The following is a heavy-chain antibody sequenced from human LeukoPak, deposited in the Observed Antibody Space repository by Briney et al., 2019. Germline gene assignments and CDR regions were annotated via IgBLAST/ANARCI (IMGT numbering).Heavy chain of an antibody. V-gene: IGHV1-2*02. D-gene: IGHD3-22*01. Sequence: ASVKVSCKASGYTFTGYYMHWVRQAPGQGLEWMGCINPNNGGTNYAQKFHGRVTMTRDTYISTAYMELSRLRSDDTAVYYCARDSYYDSSGYYSSEYFQHWGQGTLVTVSS. J-gene: IGHJ1*01. CDR1: GYTFTGYY. CDR2: INPNNGGT. CDR3: ARDSYYDSSGYYSSEYFQH.